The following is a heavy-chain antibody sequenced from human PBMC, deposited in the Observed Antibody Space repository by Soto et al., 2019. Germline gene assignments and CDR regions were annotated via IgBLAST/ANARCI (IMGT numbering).Heavy chain of an antibody. CDR1: GFTFGDYA. Sequence: EVQLVESGGGLVQPGRSLRLSCTASGFTFGDYAMSWVRQAPGKGLEWVGFIRSKAYGGTTEYAASVKGRFTISRDDSKSIAYLQMNSLKTEDTAVYYCGGGPYCGGDCYSGFDYWGQGTLVTVSS. CDR3: GGGPYCGGDCYSGFDY. CDR2: IRSKAYGGTT. D-gene: IGHD2-21*02. V-gene: IGHV3-49*04. J-gene: IGHJ4*02.